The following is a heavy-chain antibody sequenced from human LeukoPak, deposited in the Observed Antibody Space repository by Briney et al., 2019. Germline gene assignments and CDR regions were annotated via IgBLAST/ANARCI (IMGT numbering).Heavy chain of an antibody. CDR2: IYPGDSDT. CDR1: GYSFTSYW. J-gene: IGHJ4*02. D-gene: IGHD6-13*01. V-gene: IGHV5-51*01. Sequence: ASVKVSCKASGYSFTSYWIGWVRQMPGKGLEWMGIIYPGDSDTRYSPSFQGQVTISADKSISTAYLQWSSLKASDTAMYYCARPSSSWDHFDYWGQGTLVTVSS. CDR3: ARPSSSWDHFDY.